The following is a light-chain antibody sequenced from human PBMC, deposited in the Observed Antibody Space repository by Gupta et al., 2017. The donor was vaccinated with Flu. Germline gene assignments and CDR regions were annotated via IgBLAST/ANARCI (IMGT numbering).Light chain of an antibody. CDR3: HQDKTSPST. CDR1: ESVGRNF. CDR2: GTS. V-gene: IGKV3-20*01. Sequence: GTLSVSPGGSVTLSCRAAESVGRNFLVWYQQKPGQAPTVLLYGTSTRAPGIPDRFSGGGSETDFTLTINRVDPEDRALYCCHQDKTSPSTFGQGTKLEI. J-gene: IGKJ2*01.